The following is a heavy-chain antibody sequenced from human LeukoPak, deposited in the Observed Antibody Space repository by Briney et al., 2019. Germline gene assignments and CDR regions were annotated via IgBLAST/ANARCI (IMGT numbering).Heavy chain of an antibody. D-gene: IGHD2-15*01. CDR2: ISWNSGSI. J-gene: IGHJ4*02. Sequence: PGRSLRLSCAASGFTFDDYAMHWVRHAPGKGLEWVSGISWNSGSIGYADSVKGRFTISRDNAKNSLYLQMNSLRAEDTALYYCAKDDGYCSGGSCYSIDYWGQGTLVTVSS. CDR1: GFTFDDYA. V-gene: IGHV3-9*01. CDR3: AKDDGYCSGGSCYSIDY.